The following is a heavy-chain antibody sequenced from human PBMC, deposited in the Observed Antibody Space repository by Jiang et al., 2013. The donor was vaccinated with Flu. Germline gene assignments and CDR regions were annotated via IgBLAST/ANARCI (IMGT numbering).Heavy chain of an antibody. V-gene: IGHV4-59*08. CDR3: ARRGHNYGNTYYYYGMEV. CDR2: VYHSGNT. Sequence: GLVKPSDTLSLTCTVSGGSISNYYWNWIRQPPGKGLEWIGYVYHSGNTNYNPSLKSRVTISADTSKNQFSLKLNSVTAADTAVYYCARRGHNYGNTYYYYGMEVWGKGTTVTVSS. D-gene: IGHD5-18*01. CDR1: GGSISNYY. J-gene: IGHJ6*04.